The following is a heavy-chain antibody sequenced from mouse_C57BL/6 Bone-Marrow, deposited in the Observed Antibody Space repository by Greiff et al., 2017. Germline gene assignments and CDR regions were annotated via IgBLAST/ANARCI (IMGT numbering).Heavy chain of an antibody. J-gene: IGHJ3*01. V-gene: IGHV1-59*01. Sequence: QVQLQQPGAELVRPGTSVKLSCKASGYTFTSYWMHWVKQRPGQGLEWIGVIDPSDSYTNYKQKFKGKATLTVDTSSSTAYMQLSSLTSEDSAVYYCARDYDYDGAWFAYWGQGTLVTVSA. CDR3: ARDYDYDGAWFAY. CDR2: IDPSDSYT. CDR1: GYTFTSYW. D-gene: IGHD2-4*01.